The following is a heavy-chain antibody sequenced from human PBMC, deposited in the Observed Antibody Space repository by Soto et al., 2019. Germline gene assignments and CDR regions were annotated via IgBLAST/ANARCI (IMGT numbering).Heavy chain of an antibody. CDR1: GGAFSGYY. J-gene: IGHJ4*02. CDR3: ARDKITGLFDS. V-gene: IGHV4-34*01. D-gene: IGHD2-8*02. Sequence: TSETLSLTGAVGGGAFSGYYWTWIRQPPGTGLEWIGEINHSGSTNYNPSLKSRVTISVDTSKNQFSLKLTSVTAADTAVYYCARDKITGLFDSWGQGTLVTVSS. CDR2: INHSGST.